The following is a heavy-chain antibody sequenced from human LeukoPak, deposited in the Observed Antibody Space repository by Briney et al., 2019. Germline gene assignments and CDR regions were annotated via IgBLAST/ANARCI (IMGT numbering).Heavy chain of an antibody. V-gene: IGHV4-59*08. J-gene: IGHJ6*02. D-gene: IGHD6-19*01. CDR2: IYDTGST. CDR3: ARHHGQQSSAWQWGPKQNYHHGMDV. CDR1: GASITSDF. Sequence: SETLSLTCTVSGASITSDFWDWIRQSPGKGPEWIGYIYDTGSTNYNPTLRGRVTISADRSKNQFSLKLNSVTAADTAVYYCARHHGQQSSAWQWGPKQNYHHGMDVWGQGTTVTVSS.